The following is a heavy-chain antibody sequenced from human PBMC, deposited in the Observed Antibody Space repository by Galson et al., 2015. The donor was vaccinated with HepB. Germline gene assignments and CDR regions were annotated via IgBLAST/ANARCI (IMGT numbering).Heavy chain of an antibody. D-gene: IGHD3-10*01. V-gene: IGHV4-31*03. Sequence: TLSLTCTVSGGSISSGGYYWSWIRQHPGKGLEWIGYIYYSGSTYYNPSLKSRVTISVDTSRNQFSLKLSSVTAADTAVYYCARGLRYYYGSGAPGYRVTRNSYFDLWGRGTLVTVSS. J-gene: IGHJ2*01. CDR2: IYYSGST. CDR1: GGSISSGGYY. CDR3: ARGLRYYYGSGAPGYRVTRNSYFDL.